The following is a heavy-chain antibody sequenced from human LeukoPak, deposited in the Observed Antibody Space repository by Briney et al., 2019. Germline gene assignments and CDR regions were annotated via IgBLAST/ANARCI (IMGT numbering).Heavy chain of an antibody. Sequence: PGGSLRLSCAASGFTFSSYGMHWVRQDPGKGLEWVAFIRYDGSNKYYADSVKGRFTISRDNSKNTLYLQMNSLRAEDTAVYYCAKETSPGYSSGWYGFDYWGQGTLVTVSS. CDR1: GFTFSSYG. CDR3: AKETSPGYSSGWYGFDY. D-gene: IGHD6-19*01. CDR2: IRYDGSNK. V-gene: IGHV3-30*02. J-gene: IGHJ4*02.